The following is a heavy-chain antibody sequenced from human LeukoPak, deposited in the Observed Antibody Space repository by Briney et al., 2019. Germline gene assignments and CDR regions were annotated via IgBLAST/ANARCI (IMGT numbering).Heavy chain of an antibody. Sequence: ASVKVSCKASGYTFTGYYMHWVRQAPGQGLEWMGWINPNSGGTNYAQKFQGRVTMTRDTSISTAYMELSRLRSEDTAVYYCARGLGSAYDILTGYRRYFDLWGRGTLVTVSS. CDR1: GYTFTGYY. CDR2: INPNSGGT. D-gene: IGHD3-9*01. CDR3: ARGLGSAYDILTGYRRYFDL. J-gene: IGHJ2*01. V-gene: IGHV1-2*02.